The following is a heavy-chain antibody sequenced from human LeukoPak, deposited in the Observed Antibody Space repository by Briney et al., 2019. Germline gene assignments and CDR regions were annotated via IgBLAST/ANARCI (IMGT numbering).Heavy chain of an antibody. CDR1: GFTFSRYE. CDR3: AKTTVTPPYYMDV. D-gene: IGHD4-11*01. J-gene: IGHJ6*03. V-gene: IGHV3-48*03. CDR2: ITSSGSTI. Sequence: GGSLRLSCAASGFTFSRYEMNWVRQAPGKGLEWVSYITSSGSTIYYADSVKGRFTISRHNAKNSLYLQMNSLRAEDTAVYYCAKTTVTPPYYMDVWGKGTTVTVSS.